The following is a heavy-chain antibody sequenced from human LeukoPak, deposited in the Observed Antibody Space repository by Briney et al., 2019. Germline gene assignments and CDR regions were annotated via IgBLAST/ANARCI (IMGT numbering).Heavy chain of an antibody. V-gene: IGHV1-18*01. CDR1: GYILTGFG. D-gene: IGHD3-22*01. Sequence: GASVKVSCKTSGYILTGFGISWVRQAPGQGLEWMGCISSYNANTNYAQKFQGRVTMTIDTSTTTAYVELRSLRSDDTAVYYCARDDPAYDTSGYYYYWGQGTLVTVSS. CDR2: ISSYNANT. CDR3: ARDDPAYDTSGYYYY. J-gene: IGHJ4*02.